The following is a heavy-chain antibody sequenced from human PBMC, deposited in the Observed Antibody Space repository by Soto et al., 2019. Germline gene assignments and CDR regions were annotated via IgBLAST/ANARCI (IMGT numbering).Heavy chain of an antibody. CDR1: GGSISSSNW. D-gene: IGHD6-13*01. J-gene: IGHJ4*02. Sequence: SETLSLTCAVSGGSISSSNWWSWVRQPPGKGLEWIGEIYHSGSTNYNPSLQSRVTISVDKSKNQFSLKLSSVTAADTAVYYCAQPVGYSSSWYYFDYWGQGTLGTVSS. CDR3: AQPVGYSSSWYYFDY. V-gene: IGHV4-4*02. CDR2: IYHSGST.